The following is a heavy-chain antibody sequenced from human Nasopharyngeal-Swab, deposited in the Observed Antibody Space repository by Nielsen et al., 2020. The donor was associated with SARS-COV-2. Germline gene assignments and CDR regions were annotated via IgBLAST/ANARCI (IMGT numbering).Heavy chain of an antibody. V-gene: IGHV3-23*01. CDR3: ANGVDVWGNHRQYYFDY. CDR2: INKSGGGT. Sequence: GESLKISCAASGFTFSSYAMSWVRQTPGKGLEWVSSINKSGGGTYFAASVKGRFTISRDNSKNTLYLQMNSLRAEDSAIYYCANGVDVWGNHRQYYFDYWGQGTLVTVSS. CDR1: GFTFSSYA. D-gene: IGHD3-16*02. J-gene: IGHJ4*02.